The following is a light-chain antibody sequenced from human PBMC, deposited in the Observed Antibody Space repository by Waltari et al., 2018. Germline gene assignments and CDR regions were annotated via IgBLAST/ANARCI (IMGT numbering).Light chain of an antibody. CDR2: EVT. J-gene: IGLJ2*01. CDR3: SSYTTSSTVI. Sequence: SALIQPPYVSGSPRPSVAVYCTGTTSNISSYNFVSWYQQFPGTAPKLLIYEVTNRPSGVPDRFSGSKSGYTASLAISGLQPEDEADYYCSSYTTSSTVIFGGGTKLTVL. CDR1: TSNISSYNF. V-gene: IGLV2-18*02.